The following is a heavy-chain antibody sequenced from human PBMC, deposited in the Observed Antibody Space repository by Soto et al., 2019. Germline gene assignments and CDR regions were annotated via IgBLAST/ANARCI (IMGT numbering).Heavy chain of an antibody. Sequence: WTWIRQHPGKGLEWIGYNYYSGITYYNPSLKSRVTISLDTSKNQFSLKLSSVTAADTAVYYCARGSSIAGLYYGMDVWGQGTTLTVSS. D-gene: IGHD6-6*01. CDR2: NYYSGIT. CDR3: ARGSSIAGLYYGMDV. V-gene: IGHV4-31*02. J-gene: IGHJ6*02.